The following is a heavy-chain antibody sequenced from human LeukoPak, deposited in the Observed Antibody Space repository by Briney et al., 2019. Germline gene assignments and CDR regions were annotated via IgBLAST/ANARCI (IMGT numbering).Heavy chain of an antibody. CDR3: AKAQIPLWFGELFFDY. D-gene: IGHD3-10*01. CDR1: GFTFSNAW. J-gene: IGHJ4*02. V-gene: IGHV3-15*01. Sequence: GGSLRLSCAASGFTFSNAWMSWVRQAPGKGLEWVGRIKSKTDGGTTDYAAPVKGRFINSRDDSKNTLYLQMNSLKTEDTAVYYCAKAQIPLWFGELFFDYWGQGTLVTVSS. CDR2: IKSKTDGGTT.